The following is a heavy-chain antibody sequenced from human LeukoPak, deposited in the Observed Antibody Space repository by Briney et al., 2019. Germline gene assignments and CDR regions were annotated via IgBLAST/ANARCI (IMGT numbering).Heavy chain of an antibody. CDR1: GYTFTSYA. CDR3: ARESQHGMDV. CDR2: INAGNGNT. Sequence: ASVKLSCKASGYTFTSYAMHWVRQAPGQRLEWMGWINAGNGNTKYSQKFQGRVTITRDTSANTAYMELSSLRSKDTAVYYCARESQHGMDVWGKGTTVTVSS. V-gene: IGHV1-3*01. J-gene: IGHJ6*04.